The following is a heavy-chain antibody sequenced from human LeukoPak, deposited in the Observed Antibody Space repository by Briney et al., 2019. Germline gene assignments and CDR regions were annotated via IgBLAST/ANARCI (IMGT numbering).Heavy chain of an antibody. V-gene: IGHV3-66*01. CDR3: ARSNCNSCYLGVWYYFDY. Sequence: SGGSLRLSCAASGLTVSNNYMSWVRQVPGKGLEWVSVIYSGGDTYYTDSVKGRFTISRDNSKNTLHLQMNSLRVEDTAVYYCARSNCNSCYLGVWYYFDYWGQGTLVTVSS. CDR1: GLTVSNNY. D-gene: IGHD1/OR15-1a*01. CDR2: IYSGGDT. J-gene: IGHJ4*02.